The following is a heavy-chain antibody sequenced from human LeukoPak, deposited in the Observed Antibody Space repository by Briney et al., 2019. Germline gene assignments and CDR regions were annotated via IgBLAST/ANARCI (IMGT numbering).Heavy chain of an antibody. D-gene: IGHD3-9*01. CDR2: ISWNGGSI. V-gene: IGHV3-9*01. J-gene: IGHJ4*02. Sequence: GGSLRLSCAASGFAFDDYAMHWVRQAPGKGLEWVSGISWNGGSIGYADSVKGRFTISRDNAKNSLYLQMNSLRAEDTALYYCAKCDNYDILTGHFDYWGQGTLVTVSS. CDR3: AKCDNYDILTGHFDY. CDR1: GFAFDDYA.